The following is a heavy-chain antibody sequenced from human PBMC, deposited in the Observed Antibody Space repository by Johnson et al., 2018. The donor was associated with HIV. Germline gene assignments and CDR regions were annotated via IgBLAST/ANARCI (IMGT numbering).Heavy chain of an antibody. J-gene: IGHJ3*02. CDR2: IRYDGSNK. CDR3: TTGFAAFDI. Sequence: QVQLVESGGGVVQPGGSLRLSCAASGFTFNNYGMHWVRQSPGKGLEWVAFIRYDGSNKYYADSVKGRFTISRDNSKNTLYLQMNSLRAEDTAVYYCTTGFAAFDIWGQGTMVTVSS. CDR1: GFTFNNYG. V-gene: IGHV3-30*02.